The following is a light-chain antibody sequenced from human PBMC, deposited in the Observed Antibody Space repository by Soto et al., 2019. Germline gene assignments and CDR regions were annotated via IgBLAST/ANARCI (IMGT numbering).Light chain of an antibody. Sequence: DIVMTQSPLSLPVTPGEPASISCRSSQSLLHSTGYNFLDWYLQKPGQSPQLLISLASNRASGVPARFSGSGSGTDLTLKISRVEAKDVGIYYCMQALQPPPITFGQGTRLEIK. J-gene: IGKJ5*01. V-gene: IGKV2-28*01. CDR1: QSLLHSTGYNF. CDR3: MQALQPPPIT. CDR2: LAS.